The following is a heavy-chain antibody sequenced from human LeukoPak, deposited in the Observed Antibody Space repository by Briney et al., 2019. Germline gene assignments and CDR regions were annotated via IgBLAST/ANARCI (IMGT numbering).Heavy chain of an antibody. CDR3: ARVLTAPHDGA. CDR2: ISSSSSYM. Sequence: GGSLRLSCAASGFTFSTYSMNWVRLAPGKGLEWVSSISSSSSYMYYADSVKGRFTISRDNAKNSLYLQMNSLRAEDTAVYYCARVLTAPHDGAWGQGTLVTVSS. J-gene: IGHJ5*02. D-gene: IGHD1-1*01. CDR1: GFTFSTYS. V-gene: IGHV3-21*01.